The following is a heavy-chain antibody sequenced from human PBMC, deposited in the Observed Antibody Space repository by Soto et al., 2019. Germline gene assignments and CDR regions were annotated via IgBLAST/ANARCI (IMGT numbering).Heavy chain of an antibody. D-gene: IGHD1-1*01. CDR2: ISYSGTT. V-gene: IGHV4-59*01. J-gene: IGHJ5*02. CDR1: GGSISSYY. CDR3: ARRTAGSPLYNWFDP. Sequence: SETLSLTCTVSGGSISSYYWNWIRQFPGKGLEWIGYISYSGTTNYNPSLKSRVTISVDTSNKQISLNLTSVTAADTAVYYCARRTAGSPLYNWFDPWGPGTLVTVSS.